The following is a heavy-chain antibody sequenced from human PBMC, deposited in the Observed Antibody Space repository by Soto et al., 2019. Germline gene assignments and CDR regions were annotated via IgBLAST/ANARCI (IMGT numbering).Heavy chain of an antibody. J-gene: IGHJ4*02. CDR2: ISGYNGNT. CDR3: ARVDYYDSSGYYGY. D-gene: IGHD3-22*01. V-gene: IGHV1-18*04. CDR1: GYTFTIYG. Sequence: QVQLVQSGAEVKKPGASVKVSCKASGYTFTIYGISWVRQAPGQGLEWMGWISGYNGNTDYAQNLQDRVPLTTDASTSSVYMALRSLRSDDTAVYYCARVDYYDSSGYYGYWGQGTLITVSS.